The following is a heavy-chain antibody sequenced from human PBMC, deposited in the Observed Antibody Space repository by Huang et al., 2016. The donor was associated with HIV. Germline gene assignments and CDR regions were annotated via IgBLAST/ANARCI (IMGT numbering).Heavy chain of an antibody. V-gene: IGHV1-2*02. CDR3: ARDWSFGSSTSPAD. D-gene: IGHD6-6*01. J-gene: IGHJ4*02. CDR2: INPKRGGT. CDR1: N. Sequence: QVQLVQSGAEVKNPGASVRVSCKASNIHWVRQAPGQGLEWMGWINPKRGGTSYAQRCQGRITMTRDTTISTVHMDLRRIQSDDTAVYFCARDWSFGSSTSPADWGQGTLVTVSS.